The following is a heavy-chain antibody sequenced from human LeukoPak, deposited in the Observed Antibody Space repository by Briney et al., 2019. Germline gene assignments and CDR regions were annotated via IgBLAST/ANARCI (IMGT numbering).Heavy chain of an antibody. D-gene: IGHD4-23*01. CDR1: GYTFTNYY. Sequence: ASVKVSCKASGYTFTNYYIHWVRLAPGQGLEWMGIINPSGGSANYAQKFQGRVTITTDESTSTAYMELSSLGSEDTAVYYCARARGSYGGLVPFDYWGQGTLVTVSS. CDR3: ARARGSYGGLVPFDY. J-gene: IGHJ4*02. CDR2: INPSGGSA. V-gene: IGHV1-46*01.